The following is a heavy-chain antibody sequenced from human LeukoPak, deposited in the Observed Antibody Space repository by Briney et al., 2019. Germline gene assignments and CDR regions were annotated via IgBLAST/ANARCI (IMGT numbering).Heavy chain of an antibody. Sequence: GSLRLSCAASGFTVSSNYMSWVRQAPGKGLEWVSVIYSGGSTYYADSVKGRFTISRDNSKNTLYLQMNSLRAEDTAVYYCARGITMIPLGWWGQGTLVTVSS. CDR1: GFTVSSNY. CDR3: ARGITMIPLGW. V-gene: IGHV3-53*01. D-gene: IGHD3-22*01. J-gene: IGHJ4*02. CDR2: IYSGGST.